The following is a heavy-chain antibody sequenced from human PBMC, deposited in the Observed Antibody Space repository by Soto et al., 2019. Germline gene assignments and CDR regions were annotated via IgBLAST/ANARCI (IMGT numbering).Heavy chain of an antibody. D-gene: IGHD5-18*01. J-gene: IGHJ6*02. CDR2: LSGSGRNT. CDR3: ARERNTGYDYSYYYGMDV. CDR1: GFTSSSYA. V-gene: IGHV3-23*01. Sequence: PGGSLRLSCAASGFTSSSYAMSWVRQAPGKGLEWVSALSGSGRNTYYADSVKGRFTISRDNSKNTLYLQMISLRAEDTAVYYCARERNTGYDYSYYYGMDVWGQGTTVTVSS.